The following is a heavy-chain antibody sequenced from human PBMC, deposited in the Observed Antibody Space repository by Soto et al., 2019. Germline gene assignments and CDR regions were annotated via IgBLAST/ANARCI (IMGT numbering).Heavy chain of an antibody. CDR3: ARDDFRVDWFDP. CDR1: GGSISSSSYY. Sequence: PSETLSLTCTVSGGSISSSSYYWGWIRQPPGKGLEWIGSIYYSGSTYYNPSLKSRVTISVDTSKNQFYLKLSSLTAADTALYYCARDDFRVDWFDPWGLGTLVTVSS. V-gene: IGHV4-39*02. D-gene: IGHD2-21*01. CDR2: IYYSGST. J-gene: IGHJ5*02.